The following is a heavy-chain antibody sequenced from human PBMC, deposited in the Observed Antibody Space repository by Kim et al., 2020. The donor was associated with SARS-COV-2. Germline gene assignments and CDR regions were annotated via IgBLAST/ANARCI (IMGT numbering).Heavy chain of an antibody. J-gene: IGHJ4*02. CDR1: GFTFSSYW. CDR2: INSDGGTT. Sequence: GGSLRLSCAASGFTFSSYWMHWVRQAPGKGLVWVSRINSDGGTTSYAHSVKGRFTISRDNAKSTLYLQMNSLRAEDTAVYYCASRRYTGTYYYFDYWGQGTLVPVSS. D-gene: IGHD1-26*01. CDR3: ASRRYTGTYYYFDY. V-gene: IGHV3-74*01.